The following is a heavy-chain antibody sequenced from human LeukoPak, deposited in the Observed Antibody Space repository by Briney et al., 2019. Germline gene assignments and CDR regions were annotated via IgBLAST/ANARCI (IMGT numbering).Heavy chain of an antibody. J-gene: IGHJ5*02. Sequence: PSEALSLTCAVYGGSFSGYYWSWIRQPPGKGLEWIGEINHSGSTNYNPSPKSRVTISVDTSKNQFSLKLSSVTAADTAVYYCASPGSSSSWYGGWFDPWGQGTLVTVSS. V-gene: IGHV4-34*01. D-gene: IGHD6-13*01. CDR2: INHSGST. CDR1: GGSFSGYY. CDR3: ASPGSSSSWYGGWFDP.